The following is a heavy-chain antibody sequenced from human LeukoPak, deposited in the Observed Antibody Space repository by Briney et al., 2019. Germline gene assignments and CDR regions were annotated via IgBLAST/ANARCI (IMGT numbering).Heavy chain of an antibody. CDR3: AKLWEKGWPRSGALYN. J-gene: IGHJ4*02. Sequence: ASVKVSCKASGYTFTSYGISWVRQAPGQGLEWMGWISAYNGNTNYAQKLQGRVTMTTDTSTSTAYMELRSLRSDDTAVYYCAKLWEKGWPRSGALYNWGQGTLVTVSS. V-gene: IGHV1-18*04. D-gene: IGHD5-12*01. CDR2: ISAYNGNT. CDR1: GYTFTSYG.